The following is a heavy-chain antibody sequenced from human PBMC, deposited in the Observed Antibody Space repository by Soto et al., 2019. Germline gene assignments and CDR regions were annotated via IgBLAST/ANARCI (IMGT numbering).Heavy chain of an antibody. CDR3: ARVRQINYYENNPYFDY. V-gene: IGHV4-30-2*01. Sequence: SETLSLTCAVSGGSISSGGYSWSWIRQPPGKGLEWIGYIYHSGSTYYNPSLKSRVTISVDRSKNQFSLKLSSVTAADTAVYYCARVRQINYYENNPYFDYWGQGTLVTVSS. CDR2: IYHSGST. CDR1: GGSISSGGYS. D-gene: IGHD3-22*01. J-gene: IGHJ4*02.